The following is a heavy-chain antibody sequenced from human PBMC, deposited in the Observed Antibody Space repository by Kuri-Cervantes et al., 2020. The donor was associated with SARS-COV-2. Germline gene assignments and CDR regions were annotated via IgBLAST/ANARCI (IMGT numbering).Heavy chain of an antibody. CDR3: VRDGCGDYVDY. CDR2: INPNSGGT. J-gene: IGHJ4*02. V-gene: IGHV1-2*04. Sequence: ASVKVSCKASGYTFTGYYMHWVRQAPGQGLEWMGWINPNSGGTNYAQKFQGWVTMTRATYISTVYMELCKLTSDDSAVFYCVRDGCGDYVDYWGQGTLVTVSS. D-gene: IGHD2-21*01. CDR1: GYTFTGYY.